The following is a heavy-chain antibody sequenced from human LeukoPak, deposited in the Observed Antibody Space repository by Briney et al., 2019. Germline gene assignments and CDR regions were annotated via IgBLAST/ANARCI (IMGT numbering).Heavy chain of an antibody. Sequence: SETLSLTCTVYGGSFSGYYWSWIRQPPGKGLEWIGEINHSGSTNYNPSLKSRVTISVDTSKNQFSLNLTSVTAADTAVYYCARAMSIAARLQTIFDYWGQGTLVTVSS. CDR3: ARAMSIAARLQTIFDY. D-gene: IGHD6-6*01. CDR1: GGSFSGYY. J-gene: IGHJ4*02. V-gene: IGHV4-34*01. CDR2: INHSGST.